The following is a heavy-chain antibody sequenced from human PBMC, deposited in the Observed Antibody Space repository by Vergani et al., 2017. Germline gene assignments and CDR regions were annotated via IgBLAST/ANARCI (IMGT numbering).Heavy chain of an antibody. V-gene: IGHV1-69*08. Sequence: QVQLVQSGAEVKKPGSSVKVSCKASGGTFSSYTISWVRQAPGQGLEWMGRIIPILGIANYAPKFQGRVTITADKSTSTAYMELSSLRSEDTAVYYCAREQPGGRVDYWGQGTLVTVSS. J-gene: IGHJ4*02. CDR2: IIPILGIA. CDR1: GGTFSSYT. CDR3: AREQPGGRVDY. D-gene: IGHD1-26*01.